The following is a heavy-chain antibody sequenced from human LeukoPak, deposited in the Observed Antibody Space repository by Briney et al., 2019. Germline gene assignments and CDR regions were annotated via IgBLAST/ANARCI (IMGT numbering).Heavy chain of an antibody. CDR2: INPNSGDT. CDR1: GYTFTGYY. CDR3: ARGDNYDILTGYQTPSHLSDY. V-gene: IGHV1-2*02. Sequence: ASVKVSCKASGYTFTGYYVHWVRQAPGQGLEWMGWINPNSGDTNFAQKFQGRVTTTRDTSISTAYMELSSLRSDDTAVYYCARGDNYDILTGYQTPSHLSDYWGQGTLVTVSS. D-gene: IGHD3-9*01. J-gene: IGHJ4*02.